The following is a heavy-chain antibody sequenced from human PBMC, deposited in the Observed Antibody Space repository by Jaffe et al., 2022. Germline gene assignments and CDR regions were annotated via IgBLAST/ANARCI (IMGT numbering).Heavy chain of an antibody. CDR1: GGSFSGYY. CDR2: INHSGST. CDR3: AREGLYDSSGYYYSYFDY. D-gene: IGHD3-22*01. V-gene: IGHV4-34*01. J-gene: IGHJ4*02. Sequence: QVQLQQWGAGLLKPSETLSLTCAVYGGSFSGYYWSWIRQPPGKGLEWIGEINHSGSTNYNPSLKSRVTISVDTSKNQFSLKLSSVTAADTAVYYCAREGLYDSSGYYYSYFDYWGQGTLVTVSS.